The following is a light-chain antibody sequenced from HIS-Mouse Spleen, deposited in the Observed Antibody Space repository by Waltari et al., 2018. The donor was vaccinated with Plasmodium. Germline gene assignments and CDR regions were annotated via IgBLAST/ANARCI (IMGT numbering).Light chain of an antibody. J-gene: IGLJ3*02. CDR3: CSYAGSSTLV. CDR2: EGS. V-gene: IGLV2-23*01. CDR1: SSDLGCYNL. Sequence: QSALTQPAPVPGSPGLSITLSCPGTSSDLGCYNLVSWYQQPPGKAPKLMIYEGSNRPSGVSNRFSGSKSGNTASLTISGLQAEDEADYYCCSYAGSSTLVFGGGTKLTVL.